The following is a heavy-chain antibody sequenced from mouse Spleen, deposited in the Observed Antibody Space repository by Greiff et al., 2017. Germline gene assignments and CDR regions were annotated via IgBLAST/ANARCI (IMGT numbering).Heavy chain of an antibody. J-gene: IGHJ3*01. D-gene: IGHD4-1*01. V-gene: IGHV1-82*01. CDR3: ARELGLTY. CDR2: IYPGDGDT. CDR1: GYAFSSSW. Sequence: ESGPELVKPGASVKISCKASGYAFSSSWMNWVKQRPGKGLEWIGRIYPGDGDTNYNGKFKGKATLTADKSSSTAYMQLSSLTSEDSAVYFCARELGLTYWGQGTLVTVSA.